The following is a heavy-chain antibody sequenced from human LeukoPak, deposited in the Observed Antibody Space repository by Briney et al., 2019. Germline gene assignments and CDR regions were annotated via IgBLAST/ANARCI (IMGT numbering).Heavy chain of an antibody. CDR3: AGGLAQDTFDY. CDR2: IYYSGST. V-gene: IGHV4-39*01. CDR1: GGSISSSSYY. J-gene: IGHJ4*02. D-gene: IGHD2-15*01. Sequence: SETLSLTCTVSGGSISSSSYYWGWIRQPPGKGREWIGSIYYSGSTYYNPSLKSRVTISVDTSKNQFSLKLSSVTAADTAVYYCAGGLAQDTFDYWGQGTLVTVSS.